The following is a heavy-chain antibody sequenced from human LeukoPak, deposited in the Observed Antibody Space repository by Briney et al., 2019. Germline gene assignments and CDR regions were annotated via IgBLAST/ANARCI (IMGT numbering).Heavy chain of an antibody. J-gene: IGHJ4*02. CDR3: ARESGSSSPFDY. Sequence: SQTLSLTCTVSGGSISSGSYYWSWIRQPAGKGLEWIGRIYTSGSTSYNPSLKSRVTISVDTSKNQFSLKLSSVTAADTAVYYCARESGSSSPFDYWGQGTLVTVSS. V-gene: IGHV4-61*02. CDR1: GGSISSGSYY. CDR2: IYTSGST. D-gene: IGHD6-6*01.